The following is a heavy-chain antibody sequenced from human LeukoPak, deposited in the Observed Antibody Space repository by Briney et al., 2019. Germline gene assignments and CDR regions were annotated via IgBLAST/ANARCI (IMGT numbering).Heavy chain of an antibody. Sequence: PGGSLTLSCAASGFTFSGSAMHWVRQASGKGLEWVGRIRSKANSYATAYAASVKGRFTISRDDSKNTAYLQMNSLKTEDTAVYYCYAWYYYDSSGYYFDYWGQGTLVTVSS. D-gene: IGHD3-22*01. V-gene: IGHV3-73*01. J-gene: IGHJ4*02. CDR1: GFTFSGSA. CDR3: YAWYYYDSSGYYFDY. CDR2: IRSKANSYAT.